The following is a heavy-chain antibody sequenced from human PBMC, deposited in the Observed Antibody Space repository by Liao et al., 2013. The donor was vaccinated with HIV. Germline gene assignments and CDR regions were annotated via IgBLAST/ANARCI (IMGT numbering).Heavy chain of an antibody. V-gene: IGHV4-34*01. CDR1: GGSLTGHF. Sequence: QVQLKQWGAGLVKPSETLSLTCAVYGGSLTGHFWSWLRQSPEKGLEWIGEINHSGSTNYNPSLKSRVTISVDTSKNQLSLKLRSVTAADTAVYYCARGRIAARHHYWGQGTLVTVSS. J-gene: IGHJ4*02. D-gene: IGHD6-6*01. CDR3: ARGRIAARHHY. CDR2: INHSGST.